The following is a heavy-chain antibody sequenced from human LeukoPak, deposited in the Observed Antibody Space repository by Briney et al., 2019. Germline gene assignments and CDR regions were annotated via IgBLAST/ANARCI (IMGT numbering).Heavy chain of an antibody. CDR2: ISAYNGNT. Sequence: ASVKVSCKASGYTFRNYGISWVRQAPGQGLEWMGWISAYNGNTKYAQKLQGRVTMTTDTSTNTAYMELRSLRSDDTAVYYCARVTVGWEDYDILTGYPNWFDPWGQGTLVTVSS. J-gene: IGHJ5*02. D-gene: IGHD3-9*01. CDR3: ARVTVGWEDYDILTGYPNWFDP. V-gene: IGHV1-18*01. CDR1: GYTFRNYG.